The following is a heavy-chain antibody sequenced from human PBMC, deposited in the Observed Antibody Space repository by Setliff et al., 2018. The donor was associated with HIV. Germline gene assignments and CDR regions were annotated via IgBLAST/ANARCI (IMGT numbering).Heavy chain of an antibody. CDR2: IIPSGGST. D-gene: IGHD3-3*01. J-gene: IGHJ4*02. V-gene: IGHV1-46*01. CDR3: ARDGASGSGYYWADY. Sequence: ASVKVSCKTSGYTFTAYYIHWARQAPGQGLEWMGAIIPSGGSTGYAEKFQARVTLTRDTSTSTVYMELSGLREEDTAVYYCARDGASGSGYYWADYWGQGTLVTVSS. CDR1: GYTFTAYY.